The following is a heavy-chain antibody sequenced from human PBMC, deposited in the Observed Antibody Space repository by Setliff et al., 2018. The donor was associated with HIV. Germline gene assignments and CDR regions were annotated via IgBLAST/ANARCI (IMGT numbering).Heavy chain of an antibody. CDR2: VNYSGSA. D-gene: IGHD2-21*02. J-gene: IGHJ5*02. CDR1: GGSFSDYY. Sequence: PSETLSLTCAVYGGSFSDYYWSWIRQPPGKGLEWIGEVNYSGSANYNPSLKSRVAISVDTSKNQFSLELRSVTAADTAVYYCARSVVVVTVEWFDPWGQGTL. V-gene: IGHV4-34*01. CDR3: ARSVVVVTVEWFDP.